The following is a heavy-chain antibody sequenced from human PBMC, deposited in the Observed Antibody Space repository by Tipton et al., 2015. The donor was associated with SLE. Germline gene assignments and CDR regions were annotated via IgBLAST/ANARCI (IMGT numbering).Heavy chain of an antibody. D-gene: IGHD3-22*01. Sequence: SLRLSCAASGFTFDDYAMHWVRQAPGKGLEWVSGIGWNSGSIGYADSVKGRFTISRDNAKNSLYLQMNSLRAEDTALYYCAKAIYYYDSSGFFDYWGQGTLVTVSS. V-gene: IGHV3-9*01. CDR3: AKAIYYYDSSGFFDY. CDR1: GFTFDDYA. CDR2: IGWNSGSI. J-gene: IGHJ4*02.